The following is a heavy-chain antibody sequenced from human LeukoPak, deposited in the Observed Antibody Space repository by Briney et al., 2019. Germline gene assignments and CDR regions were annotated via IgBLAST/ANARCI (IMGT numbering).Heavy chain of an antibody. Sequence: GGSLRLSCAASGFTFSTYSMSWVRQAPGKGLEWVSYISSSSSTISYPDSVKGRFTISRDNAKNSLYLQMNNLRAGDTAVYYCARDRCTNGVCYTFAYWGQGTLVTVSS. CDR3: ARDRCTNGVCYTFAY. CDR2: ISSSSSTI. J-gene: IGHJ4*02. D-gene: IGHD2-8*01. V-gene: IGHV3-48*01. CDR1: GFTFSTYS.